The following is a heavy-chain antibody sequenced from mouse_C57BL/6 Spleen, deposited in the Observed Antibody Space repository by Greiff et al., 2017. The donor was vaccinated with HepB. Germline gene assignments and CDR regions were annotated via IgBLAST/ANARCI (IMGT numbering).Heavy chain of an antibody. V-gene: IGHV2-9-1*01. J-gene: IGHJ1*03. CDR1: GFSLTSYA. CDR3: ARNYYGSRTVYFDV. CDR2: IWTGGGT. D-gene: IGHD1-1*01. Sequence: VQRVESGPGLVAPSQSLSITCTVSGFSLTSYAISWVRQPPGKGLEWLGVIWTGGGTNYNSALKSRLSISKDNSKSQVFLKMNSLQTDDTARYYCARNYYGSRTVYFDVWGTGTTVTVSS.